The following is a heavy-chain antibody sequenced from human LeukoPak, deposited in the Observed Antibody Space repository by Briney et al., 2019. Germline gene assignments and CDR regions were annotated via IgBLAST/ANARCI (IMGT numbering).Heavy chain of an antibody. CDR3: VREDTPATANY. CDR2: ISGGGDIT. J-gene: IGHJ4*02. V-gene: IGHV3-23*01. CDR1: GFNYANHA. D-gene: IGHD2-21*02. Sequence: GGSLRLSCAASGFNYANHAMSWVRQTPGKGLGWVSAISGGGDITYYADSVTGRFTISRDNSKDTLFLQMHSLRPGDTAVYYCVREDTPATANYWGQGTLVTISS.